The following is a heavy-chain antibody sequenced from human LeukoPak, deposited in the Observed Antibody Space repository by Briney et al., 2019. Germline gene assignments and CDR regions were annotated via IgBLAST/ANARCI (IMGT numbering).Heavy chain of an antibody. Sequence: PGGSLRLSCAASGFTFSSYGMHWVRQAPGKGLEWVAFIRYDGSNKYYADSVKGRFTISRDNSKITRYLQMNSLRAEDTAVYYCAKDGPLGYDSSGYRLESDAFDIWGQGTMVTVSS. D-gene: IGHD3-22*01. J-gene: IGHJ3*02. CDR2: IRYDGSNK. CDR3: AKDGPLGYDSSGYRLESDAFDI. V-gene: IGHV3-30*02. CDR1: GFTFSSYG.